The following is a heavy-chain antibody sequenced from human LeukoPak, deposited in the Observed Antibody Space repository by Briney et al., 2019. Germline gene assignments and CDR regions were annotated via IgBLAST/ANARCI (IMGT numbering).Heavy chain of an antibody. J-gene: IGHJ4*02. CDR2: IWYDGSNK. V-gene: IGHV3-33*01. CDR1: GFTFSSYG. D-gene: IGHD3-22*01. Sequence: GGSLRLSCAASGFTFSSYGMHWVRQAPGKGLEWVAVIWYDGSNKYYADSVKGRFTISRDNSKNTLYLQMNSLRAEDTAVYYCARANGGYYPSFDYWGQGTLVTVSS. CDR3: ARANGGYYPSFDY.